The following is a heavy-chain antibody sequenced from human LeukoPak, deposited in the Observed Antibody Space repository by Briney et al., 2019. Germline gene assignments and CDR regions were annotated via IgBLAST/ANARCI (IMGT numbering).Heavy chain of an antibody. CDR3: ARSGGSGSCYARYYYYYMDV. CDR2: INTNTGNP. D-gene: IGHD3-10*01. Sequence: GASVKVSCKASGYTFTNYAMNWVRQAPGQGLEWMGWINTNTGNPTYAQGFTGRFVFSLDTSVSTAYLQISSLKAEDTAVYYWARSGGSGSCYARYYYYYMDVWGKGTTVTVSS. V-gene: IGHV7-4-1*02. CDR1: GYTFTNYA. J-gene: IGHJ6*03.